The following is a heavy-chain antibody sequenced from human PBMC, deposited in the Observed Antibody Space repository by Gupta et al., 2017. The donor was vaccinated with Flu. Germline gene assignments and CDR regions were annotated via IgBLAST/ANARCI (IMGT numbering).Heavy chain of an antibody. J-gene: IGHJ3*02. Sequence: EVQLLESGGGLVQPGGSLRLSCAASGFTFSSYAMSWVRQAPGKGLEWCSAFSGSGGSPYYADSVKGRFTISRENSKNTLYLQMNSLRAEDTAVYYCAKDAEYSSSAAFDIWGQGTMVTVSS. CDR3: AKDAEYSSSAAFDI. V-gene: IGHV3-23*01. CDR2: FSGSGGSP. CDR1: GFTFSSYA. D-gene: IGHD6-6*01.